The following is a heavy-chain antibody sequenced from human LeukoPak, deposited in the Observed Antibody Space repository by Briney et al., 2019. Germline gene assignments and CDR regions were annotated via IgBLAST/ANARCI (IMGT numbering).Heavy chain of an antibody. CDR2: ISSSSSTI. CDR3: ARDRGELQSLQVPY. CDR1: GFTFSSYS. D-gene: IGHD3-10*01. J-gene: IGHJ4*02. Sequence: GGSLRLSCAASGFTFSSYSMNWVCQAPGKGLEWVSYISSSSSTIYYADSVKGRFTISRDNAKNSLYLQMNSLRDEDTAVYYCARDRGELQSLQVPYWGQGTLVTVSS. V-gene: IGHV3-48*02.